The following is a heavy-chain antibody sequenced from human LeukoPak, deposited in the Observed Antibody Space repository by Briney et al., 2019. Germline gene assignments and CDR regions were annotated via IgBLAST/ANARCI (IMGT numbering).Heavy chain of an antibody. CDR1: GFTFSSYG. CDR3: AKEVLDGYSLNP. Sequence: GGSLRLSCAASGFTFSSYGMHWVRQAPGKGLEWVAFIRYDGSNKYYADSVKGRFTISRDNSKNTLYLQMNNLRAEDTAVYYCAKEVLDGYSLNPWGQGTLVTVSS. D-gene: IGHD5-24*01. V-gene: IGHV3-30*02. CDR2: IRYDGSNK. J-gene: IGHJ5*02.